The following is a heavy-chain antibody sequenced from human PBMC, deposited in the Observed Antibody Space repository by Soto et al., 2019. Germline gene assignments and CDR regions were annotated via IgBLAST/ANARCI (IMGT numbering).Heavy chain of an antibody. J-gene: IGHJ4*02. CDR3: ARDISGQPLPVDY. D-gene: IGHD3-10*01. CDR2: ISYDGSNK. V-gene: IGHV3-30-3*01. CDR1: GFTFSSYA. Sequence: QVQLVESGGGVVQPGRSLRLSCAASGFTFSSYAMHWVRQAPGKGLEWVAVISYDGSNKYYADSVKGRFTISRDNSKNTLYLQMNSLRAEDTAVYYCARDISGQPLPVDYWGQGTLVTGSS.